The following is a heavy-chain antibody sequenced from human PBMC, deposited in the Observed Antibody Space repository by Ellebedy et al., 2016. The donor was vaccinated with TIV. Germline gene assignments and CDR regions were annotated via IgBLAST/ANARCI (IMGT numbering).Heavy chain of an antibody. V-gene: IGHV4-61*01. D-gene: IGHD3-10*01. CDR1: GGSVSSGSYY. CDR3: ARSVWFGELLPSYYFDY. CDR2: IYYSGST. J-gene: IGHJ4*02. Sequence: SETLSLTXTVSGGSVSSGSYYWSWIRQPPGKGLEWIGYIYYSGSTNYNPSLKSRVTISVDTSKNQFSLKLSSVTAADTAVYYCARSVWFGELLPSYYFDYWGQGTLVTVSS.